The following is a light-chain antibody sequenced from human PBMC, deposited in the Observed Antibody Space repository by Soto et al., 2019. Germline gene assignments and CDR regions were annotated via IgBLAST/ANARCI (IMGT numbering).Light chain of an antibody. CDR3: FLWYSGATV. Sequence: QAVVTQEPSLTVSPGGTVTLTCGSSTGVVTSGHYPYWFQQKPGQAPRTLIYDTSNKHSWTPARFSGSLLGGKAALTLSGAQPEDDAEYYCFLWYSGATVFGGGTQLTVL. CDR2: DTS. J-gene: IGLJ7*01. CDR1: TGVVTSGHY. V-gene: IGLV7-46*01.